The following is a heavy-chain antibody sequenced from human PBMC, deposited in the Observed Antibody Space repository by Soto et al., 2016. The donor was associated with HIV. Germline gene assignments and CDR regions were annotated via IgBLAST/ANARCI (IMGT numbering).Heavy chain of an antibody. D-gene: IGHD6-13*01. CDR3: ARGIAAAGTDAFDI. CDR2: IYRDGST. Sequence: EVQLVESGGGLVQPGGSLRLSCAASGFTVSSNYMSWVRQAPGKGLEWVSVIYRDGSTYYADSVKGRFTISRDNSKNMLFLQMNSLRAEDTAVYYCARGIAAAGTDAFDIVGPRDKWSPSLQ. J-gene: IGHJ3*02. V-gene: IGHV3-66*01. CDR1: GFTVSSNY.